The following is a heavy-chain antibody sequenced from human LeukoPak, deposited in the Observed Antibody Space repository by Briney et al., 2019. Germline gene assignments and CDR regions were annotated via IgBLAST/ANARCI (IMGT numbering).Heavy chain of an antibody. J-gene: IGHJ4*02. CDR2: INHSGST. V-gene: IGHV4-34*01. D-gene: IGHD6-13*01. Sequence: PETLSLTCAVSGGSFSGYYWSWIRQPPGKGLEWIGEINHSGSTNYNPSLKSRVTISVDTSKNQFSLKLSSVTAADTAVYYCARGPWREQQLAGPFDYWGQGTLVTVSS. CDR3: ARGPWREQQLAGPFDY. CDR1: GGSFSGYY.